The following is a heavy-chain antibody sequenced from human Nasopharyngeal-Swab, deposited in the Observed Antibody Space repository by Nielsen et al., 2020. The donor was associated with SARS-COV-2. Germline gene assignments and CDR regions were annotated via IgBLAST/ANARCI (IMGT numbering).Heavy chain of an antibody. D-gene: IGHD3-22*01. CDR1: GFTFTSSA. J-gene: IGHJ4*02. CDR3: SADSGYYDSSGYVFDY. Sequence: SVKVSCKASGFTFTSSAVQWVRQARGQCLEWIGWIVVGSGNTNYAQKFQERVTITRDMSTSTAYMELSSLRSEDTAVYYCSADSGYYDSSGYVFDYWGQGTLVTVSS. CDR2: IVVGSGNT. V-gene: IGHV1-58*01.